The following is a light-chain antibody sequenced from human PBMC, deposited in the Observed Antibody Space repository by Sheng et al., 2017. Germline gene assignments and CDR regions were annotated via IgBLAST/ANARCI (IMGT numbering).Light chain of an antibody. CDR2: KDN. CDR1: ALPKQY. Sequence: SYELTQPPSVSVSPGQTARITCSGDALPKQYAYWYQQKPGQAPVLVIYKDNERSSGIPERFSGSNSGATVTLTISGVQAEDEADYYCQSADSSGTYWVFGGGTKMTVL. V-gene: IGLV3-25*03. CDR3: QSADSSGTYWV. J-gene: IGLJ3*02.